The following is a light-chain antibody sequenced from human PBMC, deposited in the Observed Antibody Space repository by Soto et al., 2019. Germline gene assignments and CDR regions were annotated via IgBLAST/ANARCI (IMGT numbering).Light chain of an antibody. V-gene: IGLV1-51*01. J-gene: IGLJ2*01. CDR3: GTWDSSLSAGGV. Sequence: QSALTQPPSVSAAPGQKVTISCFGSSSNIGNNYVSWYQQLPGTAPKLLIYDNNKRPSGIPDRFSGSKSGTSATLGITGLQTGDEADYYCGTWDSSLSAGGVFGGGTKLTVL. CDR2: DNN. CDR1: SSNIGNNY.